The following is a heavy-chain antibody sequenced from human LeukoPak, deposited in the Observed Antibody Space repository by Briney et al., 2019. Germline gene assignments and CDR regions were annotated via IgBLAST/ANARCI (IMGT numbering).Heavy chain of an antibody. CDR3: ARVPFVVVPAAIYTEYYFDY. Sequence: GGSLRLSCAASGFTFSSYSMNWVRQAPGKGLEWVASISRSRSYIYYADSVKGRFTISRDNAKNSLYLQMNSLRAEDTAVYYCARVPFVVVPAAIYTEYYFDYWGQGTLVTVSS. CDR1: GFTFSSYS. CDR2: ISRSRSYI. D-gene: IGHD2-2*01. V-gene: IGHV3-21*01. J-gene: IGHJ4*02.